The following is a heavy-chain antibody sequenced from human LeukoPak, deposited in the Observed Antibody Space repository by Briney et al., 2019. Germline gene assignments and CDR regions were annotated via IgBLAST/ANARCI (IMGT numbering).Heavy chain of an antibody. CDR3: AREVHDYVWGSQHDALDI. J-gene: IGHJ3*02. D-gene: IGHD3-16*01. CDR1: GGSISSGSYY. V-gene: IGHV4-61*02. CDR2: IYTSVNT. Sequence: SETLSLTCTVSGGSISSGSYYWSWIRQPAGKGLEWTGRIYTSVNTNYNPSLKSRVSISVVTSKNQFSLQLSSVTAADTAVYYCAREVHDYVWGSQHDALDIWGQGTMVTVSS.